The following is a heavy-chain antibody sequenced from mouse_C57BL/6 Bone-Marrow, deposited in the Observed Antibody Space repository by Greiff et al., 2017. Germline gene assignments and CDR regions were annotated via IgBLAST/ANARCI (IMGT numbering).Heavy chain of an antibody. Sequence: EVQRVESGGGLVKPGGSLKLSCAASGFTFSDYGMHWVRQAPEKGLEWVAYISSGSSTIYSADSVQGRFTISRDNAKNTLFLQMTSLRSEDTAMYYCARAGVHYYAIDYWGQGTSVTVSA. CDR1: GFTFSDYG. J-gene: IGHJ4*01. CDR2: ISSGSSTI. V-gene: IGHV5-17*01. D-gene: IGHD2-14*01. CDR3: ARAGVHYYAIDY.